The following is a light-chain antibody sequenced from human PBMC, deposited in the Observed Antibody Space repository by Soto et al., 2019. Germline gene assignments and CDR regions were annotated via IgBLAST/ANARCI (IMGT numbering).Light chain of an antibody. CDR2: DNN. J-gene: IGLJ2*01. CDR3: GTWDSSLSAVV. Sequence: QSVLTQPPSVSAAPGQKVTISCSGSSSNIGNNYVSWYQQLPGTAPKLLIYDNNKRPSGIPDRFSGYKSGTSATLGITGLQTEDEADYYCGTWDSSLSAVVFGGGTKLTVL. V-gene: IGLV1-51*01. CDR1: SSNIGNNY.